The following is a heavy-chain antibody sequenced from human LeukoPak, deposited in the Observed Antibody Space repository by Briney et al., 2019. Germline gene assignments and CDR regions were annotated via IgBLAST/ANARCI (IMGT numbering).Heavy chain of an antibody. CDR1: GDSVTSGY. J-gene: IGHJ1*01. Sequence: SETLSLTCTVSGDSVTSGYWSWIRQPPGKGLEWIGYIYDSGITDYNPSLKSRLTISVDTSNNQFSLNLSSVTVADTAVYYCAGRGHRYSRDWGQGILVTVSS. V-gene: IGHV4-4*09. D-gene: IGHD2-15*01. CDR2: IYDSGIT. CDR3: AGRGHRYSRD.